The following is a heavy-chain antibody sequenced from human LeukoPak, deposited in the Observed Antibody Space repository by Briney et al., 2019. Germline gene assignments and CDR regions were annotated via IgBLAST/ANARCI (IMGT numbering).Heavy chain of an antibody. CDR3: AKGHINTGAYHYMDV. CDR1: GFTFTNYA. J-gene: IGHJ6*03. Sequence: PGGSLRLSCAASGFTFTNYAMSWVRQAPGKGLEWVSHISASDDSTYYADSVKGRFTISRDNSENTVYLQMNSVRAADTAKYYCAKGHINTGAYHYMDVWGKGTTVTVSS. V-gene: IGHV3-23*01. CDR2: ISASDDST. D-gene: IGHD2-21*01.